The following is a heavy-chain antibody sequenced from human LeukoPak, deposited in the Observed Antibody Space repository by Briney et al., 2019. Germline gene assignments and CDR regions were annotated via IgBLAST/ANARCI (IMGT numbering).Heavy chain of an antibody. CDR2: IWPSDSDT. D-gene: IGHD4-17*01. Sequence: GASLQISCQASGYGFTTYWIGWVRRMPGKGREWMGIIWPSDSDTRYSPSFQGQVTISVDKSISTAYLQWSSLKASDTAIYYCARHRLLTTALDSWGQGTLVTVSS. V-gene: IGHV5-51*01. CDR3: ARHRLLTTALDS. J-gene: IGHJ4*02. CDR1: GYGFTTYW.